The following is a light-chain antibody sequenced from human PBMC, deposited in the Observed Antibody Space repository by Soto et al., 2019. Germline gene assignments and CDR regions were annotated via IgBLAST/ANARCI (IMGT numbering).Light chain of an antibody. CDR2: ENN. CDR1: SGSIARNY. J-gene: IGLJ3*02. V-gene: IGLV6-57*02. CDR3: QSYDSNNHKWV. Sequence: NFMLTQPHSVSESPGKTVTISCTGSSGSIARNYVQWYQQRPGSAPTTVIYENNQRPSGVPDRVSGSIDSSSNSASLTISGLKPEDEADYYCQSYDSNNHKWVFGGGTKLTVL.